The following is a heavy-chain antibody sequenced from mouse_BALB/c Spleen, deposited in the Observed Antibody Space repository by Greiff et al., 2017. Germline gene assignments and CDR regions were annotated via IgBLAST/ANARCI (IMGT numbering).Heavy chain of an antibody. CDR3: AREGYGNPFAY. D-gene: IGHD2-10*02. Sequence: QVQLQQSGAELMKPGASVKISCKATGYTFSSYWIEWVKQRPGHGLEWIGEILPGSGSTNYNEKFKGKATFTADTSSNTAYMQLSSLTSEDSAVYYCAREGYGNPFAYWGQGTLVTVSA. J-gene: IGHJ3*01. CDR1: GYTFSSYW. CDR2: ILPGSGST. V-gene: IGHV1-9*01.